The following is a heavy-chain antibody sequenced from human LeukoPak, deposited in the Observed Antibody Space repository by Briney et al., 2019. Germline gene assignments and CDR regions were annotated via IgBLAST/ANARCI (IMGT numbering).Heavy chain of an antibody. Sequence: ASVKVSCKASGYTFTGYYMHWVRQAPGQGLEWMGWINPNSGGTNYAQKFQGRVTMTSDTSISTAYMELSRLRSDDTAVYYCATPSRYSYGYGWFDPWGQGTLVTVSS. V-gene: IGHV1-2*02. D-gene: IGHD5-18*01. CDR3: ATPSRYSYGYGWFDP. J-gene: IGHJ5*02. CDR1: GYTFTGYY. CDR2: INPNSGGT.